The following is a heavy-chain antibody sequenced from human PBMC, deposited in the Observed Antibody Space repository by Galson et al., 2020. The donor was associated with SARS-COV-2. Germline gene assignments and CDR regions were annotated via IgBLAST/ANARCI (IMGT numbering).Heavy chain of an antibody. V-gene: IGHV5-10-1*01. CDR3: ARHGGGDFWSGPDYMDV. CDR1: GYSFTSYW. J-gene: IGHJ6*02. D-gene: IGHD3-3*01. CDR2: IDPSDSYT. Sequence: GESLKISCKGSGYSFTSYWISWVRQMPGKGLEWMGRIDPSDSYTNYSPSFQGHVTISADKSISTAYLQWSSLKASDTAMYYCARHGGGDFWSGPDYMDVWGQGTTVTVSS.